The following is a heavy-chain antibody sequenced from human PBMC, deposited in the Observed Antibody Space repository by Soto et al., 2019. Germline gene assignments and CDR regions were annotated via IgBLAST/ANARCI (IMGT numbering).Heavy chain of an antibody. CDR1: GGSFSGYY. V-gene: IGHV4-34*01. D-gene: IGHD2-15*01. CDR2: INHSGST. CDR3: ARDVVNLPGYCSGGSCYPGGFDP. J-gene: IGHJ5*02. Sequence: PSETLSLTCAVYGGSFSGYYWSWIRQPPGKGLEWIGEINHSGSTNYNPSLKSRVTISVDTSKNQFSLKLSSVTAADTAVYYCARDVVNLPGYCSGGSCYPGGFDPWGQGTLVTVS.